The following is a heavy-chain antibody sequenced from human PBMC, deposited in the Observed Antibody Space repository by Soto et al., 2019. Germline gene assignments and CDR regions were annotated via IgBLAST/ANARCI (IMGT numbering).Heavy chain of an antibody. V-gene: IGHV1-3*01. Sequence: QVQVVQSGAEVKKPGASVKVSCKASGYSFSTYAMHWVRQAPGQSLEWMGWLNGGTGQTRYSQRFQDRVTITWDTSASTAYMEVSSLRPEDTAVYYCARGKGMEENYYYYGMDIW. D-gene: IGHD1-1*01. J-gene: IGHJ6*01. CDR2: LNGGTGQT. CDR1: GYSFSTYA. CDR3: ARGKGMEENYYYYGMDI.